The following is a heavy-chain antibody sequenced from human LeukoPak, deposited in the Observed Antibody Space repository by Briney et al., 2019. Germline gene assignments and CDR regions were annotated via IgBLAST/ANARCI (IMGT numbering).Heavy chain of an antibody. J-gene: IGHJ4*02. Sequence: ASVKVSCKASGYTFTSYYMHWVRQAPGQGLEWMGIINPSGGSTSYAQKFQGRVTMTRDTSTSTVYMELSSLRSEGTAVYYCARDPNSSSWYGGLDYWGQGTLVTVSS. D-gene: IGHD6-13*01. CDR2: INPSGGST. CDR3: ARDPNSSSWYGGLDY. V-gene: IGHV1-46*03. CDR1: GYTFTSYY.